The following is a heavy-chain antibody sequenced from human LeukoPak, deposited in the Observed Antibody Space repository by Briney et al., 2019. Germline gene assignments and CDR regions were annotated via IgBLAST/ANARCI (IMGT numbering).Heavy chain of an antibody. V-gene: IGHV3-7*03. D-gene: IGHD3-3*01. Sequence: GGSLRLSCAASGFTFSSYWMSWVRQAPGKGLEWVANIKQDGSEKYYVDSVKGRFTISRDNAKNSLYLQMNSLRAEDTALYYCAKDIGFLEWLLIDYWGQGTLVTVSS. J-gene: IGHJ4*02. CDR2: IKQDGSEK. CDR3: AKDIGFLEWLLIDY. CDR1: GFTFSSYW.